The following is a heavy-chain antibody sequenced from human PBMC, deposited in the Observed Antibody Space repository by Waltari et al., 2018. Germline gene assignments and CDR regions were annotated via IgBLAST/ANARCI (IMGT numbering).Heavy chain of an antibody. CDR1: GFTFNNYA. CDR2: IYSGGGA. D-gene: IGHD1-26*01. Sequence: EVQLLESGGGLIPPGGSLTLSCSASGFTFNNYAMNWIRQAPGKGLEWVSVIYSGGGAYYADSVKGRFTISRDNSKNTVFLQMNSLRVDDTAVYYCARPVGNETWGQGTLVTVSS. CDR3: ARPVGNET. J-gene: IGHJ5*02. V-gene: IGHV3-23*03.